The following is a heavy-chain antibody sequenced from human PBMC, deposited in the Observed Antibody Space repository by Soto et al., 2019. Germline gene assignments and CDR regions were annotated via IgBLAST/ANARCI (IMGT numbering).Heavy chain of an antibody. J-gene: IGHJ4*02. CDR2: IIPIFGTA. V-gene: IGHV1-69*13. CDR3: ARPGPNCSGGSCYSS. D-gene: IGHD2-15*01. CDR1: GGTFSSYA. Sequence: GASVKVSCKASGGTFSSYAISWVRQAPGQGLEWMGGIIPIFGTANYAQKFQGRVTITADESTSTAYMELSSLRSEDTAVYYCARPGPNCSGGSCYSSWGQGTLVTVSS.